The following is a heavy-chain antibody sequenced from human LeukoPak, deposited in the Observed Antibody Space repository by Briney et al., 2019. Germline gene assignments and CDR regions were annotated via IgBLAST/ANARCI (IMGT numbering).Heavy chain of an antibody. CDR2: ISAYNGNT. Sequence: ASVKVSCKASGYTFTNYGITWVRQAPGQGLEWMGWISAYNGNTNYAQNLQGRVTMTTDTSTTTAYMELRSLRPDDTALYYCARAGGWSREDYKSDAFRIWGQGTMVTVSS. CDR3: ARAGGWSREDYKSDAFRI. V-gene: IGHV1-18*01. CDR1: GYTFTNYG. J-gene: IGHJ3*02. D-gene: IGHD4-11*01.